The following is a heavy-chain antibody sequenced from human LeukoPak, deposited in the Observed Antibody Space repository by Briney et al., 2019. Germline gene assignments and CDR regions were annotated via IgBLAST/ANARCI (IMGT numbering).Heavy chain of an antibody. Sequence: ASVKVSCKASGYTFTSYYMHWVRQAPGQGLEWMGIINPSGGSTSYAQKFQGRVTITRDTSASTAYMELSSLRSEDTAVYYCARLGYCSSTSCYSGGRQRYYFDYWGQGTLVTVSS. J-gene: IGHJ4*02. D-gene: IGHD2-2*02. CDR2: INPSGGST. V-gene: IGHV1-46*01. CDR3: ARLGYCSSTSCYSGGRQRYYFDY. CDR1: GYTFTSYY.